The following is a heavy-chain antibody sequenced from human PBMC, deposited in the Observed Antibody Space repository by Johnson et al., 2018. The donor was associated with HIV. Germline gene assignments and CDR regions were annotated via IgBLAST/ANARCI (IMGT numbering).Heavy chain of an antibody. V-gene: IGHV3-9*01. Sequence: VQLVESGGGLVQPGRSLRLSCAASGLTFDDSAMHWVRQAPGQGLEWVSGISWHSGSIGYADSVKGRFTISRDNAKNSLYLQMNSLRAEDTALYYCAKDIGYDSSGNAFDIWGQGTMVTVSS. D-gene: IGHD3-22*01. J-gene: IGHJ3*02. CDR3: AKDIGYDSSGNAFDI. CDR1: GLTFDDSA. CDR2: ISWHSGSI.